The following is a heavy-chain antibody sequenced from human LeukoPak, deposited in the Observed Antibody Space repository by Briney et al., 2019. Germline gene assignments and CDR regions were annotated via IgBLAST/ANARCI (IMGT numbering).Heavy chain of an antibody. V-gene: IGHV1-18*01. D-gene: IGHD4-11*01. CDR1: GYTFTSYG. J-gene: IGHJ4*02. Sequence: ASVKVSCKASGYTFTSYGISWVRQAPGQGLEWMGWISAYNGNTNYAQKLQGRVTMTTDASTSTAYMELRSLRSDDTAVYYCARDPTVTSPFDYWGQGTLVTVSS. CDR2: ISAYNGNT. CDR3: ARDPTVTSPFDY.